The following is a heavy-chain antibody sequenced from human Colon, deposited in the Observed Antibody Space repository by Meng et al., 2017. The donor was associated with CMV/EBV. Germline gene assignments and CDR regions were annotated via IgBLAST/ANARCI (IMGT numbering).Heavy chain of an antibody. V-gene: IGHV1-18*01. J-gene: IGHJ4*02. CDR2: INPNNGNT. D-gene: IGHD3-16*01. CDR3: ARDWGDTTKVIVDY. CDR1: GYTFITYG. Sequence: KASGYTFITYGISWLRQAPGQGLEWMGWINPNNGNTVYAPRFRDRVTMTTDASTSTAYMELTSLTSDDTAVYYCARDWGDTTKVIVDYWGRGTLVTVYS.